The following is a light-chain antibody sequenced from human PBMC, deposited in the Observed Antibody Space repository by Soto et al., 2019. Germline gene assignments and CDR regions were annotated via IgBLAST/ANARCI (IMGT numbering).Light chain of an antibody. CDR2: DVS. J-gene: IGKJ1*01. Sequence: EIVLRQSPGALSLSPGERATLSCRASQTVSKYSLAWYQQKPGQAPRLLIYDVSNRATGIPARFSGSGSGTDSTLTISSLEPEDFAVYYCQQRSNWPRTFGQGTKVDIK. V-gene: IGKV3-11*01. CDR1: QTVSKY. CDR3: QQRSNWPRT.